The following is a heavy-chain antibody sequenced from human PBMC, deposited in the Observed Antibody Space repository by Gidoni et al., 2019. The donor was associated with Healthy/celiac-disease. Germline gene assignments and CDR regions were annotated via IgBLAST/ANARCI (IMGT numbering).Heavy chain of an antibody. CDR3: AKGVLWSGYLYYFDY. Sequence: EVQLVESGGGLVQPGRSLRLSCAASGLTFDDYAMHCVRQAPGKGLEWVSGSSWNSGSIGYADSVKGRFTISRDNAKNSLYLQMNSLRAEDTALYYCAKGVLWSGYLYYFDYWGQGTLVTVSS. V-gene: IGHV3-9*01. J-gene: IGHJ4*02. CDR2: SSWNSGSI. D-gene: IGHD3-3*01. CDR1: GLTFDDYA.